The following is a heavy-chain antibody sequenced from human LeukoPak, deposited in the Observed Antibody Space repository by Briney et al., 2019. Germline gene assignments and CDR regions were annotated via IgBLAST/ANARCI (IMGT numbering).Heavy chain of an antibody. CDR3: ARDASADILTGYYLRKNPPPTY. D-gene: IGHD3-9*01. CDR1: GFTFSSYS. CDR2: ISSSSSYI. V-gene: IGHV3-21*01. J-gene: IGHJ4*02. Sequence: GGSLRLSCAASGFTFSSYSMNWVRQAPGKGLEWISSISSSSSYIYYADSVKGRFTISRDNAKNSLYLQMNSLRAEDTAVYYCARDASADILTGYYLRKNPPPTYWGQGTLVTVSS.